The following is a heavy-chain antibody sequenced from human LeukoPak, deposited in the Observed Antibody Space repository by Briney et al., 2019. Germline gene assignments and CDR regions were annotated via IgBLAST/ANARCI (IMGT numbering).Heavy chain of an antibody. J-gene: IGHJ6*03. CDR2: IIPIFGTA. CDR1: GYTFTGYY. CDR3: ARAYNWNYKGLVRRYYYMDV. Sequence: SVKVSCKASGYTFTGYYMHWVRQAPGQGLEWMGGIIPIFGTANYAQKFQGRVTITADESTSTAYMELSSLRSEDTAVYYCARAYNWNYKGLVRRYYYMDVWGKGTTVTVSS. D-gene: IGHD1-7*01. V-gene: IGHV1-69*13.